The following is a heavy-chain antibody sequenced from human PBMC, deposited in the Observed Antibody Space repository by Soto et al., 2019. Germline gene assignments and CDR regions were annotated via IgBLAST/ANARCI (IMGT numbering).Heavy chain of an antibody. D-gene: IGHD6-13*01. J-gene: IGHJ4*02. CDR1: GFTFSSFA. Sequence: EMQLLESGGGLVQPGGSLRLSCAASGFTFSSFAMSWVRQAPGKGLDWVSAISGSGGSTYSADSVKGRFTISRDNSKNTLYLKMRSRRAGHPAVFYCGRGFPAGKGPPPDFWGRGSLVTVPS. V-gene: IGHV3-23*01. CDR2: ISGSGGST. CDR3: GRGFPAGKGPPPDF.